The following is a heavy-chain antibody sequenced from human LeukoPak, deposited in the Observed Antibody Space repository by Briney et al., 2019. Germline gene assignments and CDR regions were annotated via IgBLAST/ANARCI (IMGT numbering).Heavy chain of an antibody. J-gene: IGHJ4*02. CDR2: ISSSSSTI. D-gene: IGHD6-13*01. Sequence: GGSLRLSCAASGFTFSSYSMNWVRQAPGKGLEWVSYISSSSSTIYYADSVKGRFTISRDNAKNSLYLQMNSLRAEDTAVYYCAREAAAGTFMVWDYWGQETLVTVSS. CDR1: GFTFSSYS. V-gene: IGHV3-48*01. CDR3: AREAAAGTFMVWDY.